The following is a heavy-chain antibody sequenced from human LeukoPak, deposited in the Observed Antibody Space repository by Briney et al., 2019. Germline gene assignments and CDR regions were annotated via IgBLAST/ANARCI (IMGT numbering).Heavy chain of an antibody. D-gene: IGHD3-9*01. CDR3: AKEGVLRYFDWLPYFDY. Sequence: GGSLRLSCAASGFTFSSYAMSWVRRAPGKGLEWVSAISGSGGSTYYADSVKGRFTISRDNSKNTLYLQMNSLRAEDTAVYYCAKEGVLRYFDWLPYFDYWGQGTLVTVSS. CDR1: GFTFSSYA. CDR2: ISGSGGST. V-gene: IGHV3-23*01. J-gene: IGHJ4*02.